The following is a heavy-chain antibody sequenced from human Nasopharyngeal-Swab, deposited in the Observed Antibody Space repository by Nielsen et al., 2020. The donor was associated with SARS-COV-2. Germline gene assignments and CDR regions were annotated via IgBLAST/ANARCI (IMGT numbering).Heavy chain of an antibody. Sequence: VRQMPGKGLGWIGSIYYSGSTYYNPSLKSRVTISVDTSKNQFSLKLSSVTAADTAVYYCARLVLWVDDYYGSGSYADYWGQGTLVTVSS. D-gene: IGHD3-10*01. V-gene: IGHV4-39*01. CDR2: IYYSGST. CDR3: ARLVLWVDDYYGSGSYADY. J-gene: IGHJ4*02.